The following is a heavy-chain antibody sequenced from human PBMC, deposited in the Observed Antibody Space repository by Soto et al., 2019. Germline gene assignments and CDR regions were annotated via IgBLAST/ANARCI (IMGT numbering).Heavy chain of an antibody. V-gene: IGHV1-18*01. J-gene: IGHJ4*02. Sequence: QVHLVQSGAEVKKPGASVRVSCKASGYTFTTYDINWVRQAPGQGLEWMGWISAYNANTNYAQKVQGRVTMTTDTSTTTAYMELRSLRSDDTAVYYCARGRGGDYYVDYWGQGTLVTVSS. D-gene: IGHD2-21*02. CDR1: GYTFTTYD. CDR3: ARGRGGDYYVDY. CDR2: ISAYNANT.